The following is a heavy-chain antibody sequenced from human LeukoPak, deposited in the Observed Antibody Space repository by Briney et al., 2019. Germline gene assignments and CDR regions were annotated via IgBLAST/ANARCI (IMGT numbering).Heavy chain of an antibody. J-gene: IGHJ4*02. CDR2: IYTSGST. CDR1: GGSISSYY. CDR3: AREDCSSTSCYNGY. V-gene: IGHV4-4*07. D-gene: IGHD2-2*02. Sequence: SETLSLTCTVSGGSISSYYWSWIRQPAGKGLEWIGRIYTSGSTNYNPSLKSRVTMSVDTSKNQFSLKLSSVTAADTAVYYCAREDCSSTSCYNGYWGQGTLDTVSS.